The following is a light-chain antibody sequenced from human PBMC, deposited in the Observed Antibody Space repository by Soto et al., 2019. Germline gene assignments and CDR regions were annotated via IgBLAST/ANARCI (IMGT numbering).Light chain of an antibody. CDR2: ATS. CDR3: QKFNSAHLN. V-gene: IGKV1-27*01. J-gene: IGKJ4*01. CDR1: QGISNY. Sequence: DIQMTQSPSSLSASVGDRVTITCRASQGISNYLAWYQQKPVKVPRLLIYATSTLQSGVPSRFSGSASGTDFTLTISSLQPEDVEVYYCQKFNSAHLNFAGDTKVEIK.